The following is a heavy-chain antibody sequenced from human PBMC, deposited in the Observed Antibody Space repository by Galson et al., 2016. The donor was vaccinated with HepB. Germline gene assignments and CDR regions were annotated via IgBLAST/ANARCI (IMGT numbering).Heavy chain of an antibody. V-gene: IGHV1-2*02. D-gene: IGHD3-16*01. J-gene: IGHJ4*02. CDR2: INPNSGGT. CDR3: ARARGGDVIDT. Sequence: SVKVSCKAFGYRLTGYYLHWVRQAPGQGPEWMGWINPNSGGTNYGQKFQGRVTMTRDTSINTAYMDLSRLRSDDTAMYFCARARGGDVIDTWGQGTQVTVSS. CDR1: GYRLTGYY.